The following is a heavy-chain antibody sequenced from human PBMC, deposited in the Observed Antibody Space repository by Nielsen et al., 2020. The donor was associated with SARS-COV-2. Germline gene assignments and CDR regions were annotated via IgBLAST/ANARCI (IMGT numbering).Heavy chain of an antibody. V-gene: IGHV3-30*18. Sequence: QAPGKGLEWVAVISYDGSNKYYADSVKGRFTISRDNSKNTLYLQMNSLRAEDTAVYYCAKTSCSSTSCRDYYYYCMDVWGQGTTVTVSS. CDR3: AKTSCSSTSCRDYYYYCMDV. J-gene: IGHJ6*02. D-gene: IGHD2-2*01. CDR2: ISYDGSNK.